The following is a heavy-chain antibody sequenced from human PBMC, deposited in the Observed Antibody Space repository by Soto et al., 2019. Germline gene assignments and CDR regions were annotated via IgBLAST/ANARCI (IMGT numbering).Heavy chain of an antibody. D-gene: IGHD4-17*01. Sequence: QVELVQSGADVKKPGSSVKVSCKASGGTFSSYAISWVRQVPGQGLEWMGGIIPIFGTANYAQKFQGRVTITADESTSTAYMELSSLRSEDTAVYYCASGRSVTTWEDYYYGMDVWGQGTTVTVSS. CDR3: ASGRSVTTWEDYYYGMDV. J-gene: IGHJ6*02. CDR1: GGTFSSYA. CDR2: IIPIFGTA. V-gene: IGHV1-69*12.